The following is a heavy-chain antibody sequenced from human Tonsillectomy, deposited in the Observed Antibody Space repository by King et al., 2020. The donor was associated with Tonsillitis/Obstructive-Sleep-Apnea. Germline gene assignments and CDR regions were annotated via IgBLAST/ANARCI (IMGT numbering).Heavy chain of an antibody. Sequence: QLVQSGAEVKKPGASVKVSCKASGYTFTSYYMHWVRQTPGQGLEWMGIINPSDSGTNYAQKFQGRVTLTRDTSTSTVHMELSSLRSEDTAVYYCAREALAAAGTILDYWGQGTLAT. D-gene: IGHD6-13*01. CDR1: GYTFTSYY. CDR2: INPSDSGT. J-gene: IGHJ4*02. V-gene: IGHV1-46*01. CDR3: AREALAAAGTILDY.